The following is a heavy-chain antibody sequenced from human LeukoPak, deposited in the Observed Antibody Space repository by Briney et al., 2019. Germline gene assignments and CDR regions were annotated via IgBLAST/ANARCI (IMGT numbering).Heavy chain of an antibody. J-gene: IGHJ5*02. CDR2: INHSGST. CDR3: AREKGSDFWSLNWFDP. Sequence: SETLSLTCAVYGGSFSGYYWSWIRQPPGKGLEWIGEINHSGSTNYNPSLKSRVTISVDTSKNQLSLKLSSVTAADTAVYYCAREKGSDFWSLNWFDPWGQGTLVTVSS. CDR1: GGSFSGYY. D-gene: IGHD3-3*01. V-gene: IGHV4-34*01.